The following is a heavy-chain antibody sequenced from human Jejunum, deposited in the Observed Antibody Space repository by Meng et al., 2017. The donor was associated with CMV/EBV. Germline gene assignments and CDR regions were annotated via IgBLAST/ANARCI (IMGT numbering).Heavy chain of an antibody. J-gene: IGHJ4*02. CDR1: GYNFTSYD. CDR2: MNPNDGEK. D-gene: IGHD3-16*01. V-gene: IGHV1-8*01. Sequence: KGFGYNFTSYDSHWLRQGPGQGRGWMGGMNPNDGEKGYEPKFQGRVTMTRDSSTSTAYMEMSSLKAEDTAVYYCANWGSCSNLTLYDYWGQGTLVTVSS. CDR3: ANWGSCSNLTLYDY.